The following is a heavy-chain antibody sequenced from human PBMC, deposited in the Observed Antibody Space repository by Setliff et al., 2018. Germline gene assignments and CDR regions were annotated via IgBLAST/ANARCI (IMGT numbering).Heavy chain of an antibody. D-gene: IGHD1-26*01. J-gene: IGHJ4*02. CDR2: LHTSGNT. Sequence: PAETLSLTCAVSGGSITSGSYYWSWIRQPAGEGLEGIGRLHTSGNTVYNPSLKGRVTISADTSTNHFSLKLTSVTAADTAVYYCARYNTIVGATDYWGQGALVTVSS. V-gene: IGHV4-61*02. CDR1: GGSITSGSYY. CDR3: ARYNTIVGATDY.